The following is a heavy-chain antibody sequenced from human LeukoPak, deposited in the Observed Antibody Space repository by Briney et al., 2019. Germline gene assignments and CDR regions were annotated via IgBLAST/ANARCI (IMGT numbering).Heavy chain of an antibody. CDR3: ARDDTPQLPAWDYYYYMDV. CDR1: GFTFSSYS. CDR2: ISSSSSYI. Sequence: GGSLRLSCAASGFTFSSYSMNWVRQAPGKGLEWVSSISSSSSYIYYADSVKGRFTISRDNAKNSLYLQMNSLRAEDTAVYYCARDDTPQLPAWDYYYYMDVWGKGTTVTVSS. J-gene: IGHJ6*03. D-gene: IGHD1-1*01. V-gene: IGHV3-21*01.